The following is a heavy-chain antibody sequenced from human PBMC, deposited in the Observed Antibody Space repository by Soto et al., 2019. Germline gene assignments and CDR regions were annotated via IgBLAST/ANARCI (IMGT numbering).Heavy chain of an antibody. V-gene: IGHV3-23*01. CDR1: VFTFSSYA. CDR3: AKGRLYYYDSSGPHMDV. Sequence: RRLSCAASVFTFSSYAMSWVRQAPGKGLEWVSAISGSGGSTYYADSVKGRFTISRDNSKNTLYLQMNSLRAEDTAVYYCAKGRLYYYDSSGPHMDVWGQGTTVTVSS. CDR2: ISGSGGST. D-gene: IGHD3-22*01. J-gene: IGHJ6*02.